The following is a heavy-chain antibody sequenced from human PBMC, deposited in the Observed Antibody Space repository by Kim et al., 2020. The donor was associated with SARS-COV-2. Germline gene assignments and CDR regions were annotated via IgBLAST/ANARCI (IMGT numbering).Heavy chain of an antibody. CDR1: GFTFSSYS. J-gene: IGHJ4*02. CDR3: ARAHVDTAMTHWVY. Sequence: GGSLRLSCAASGFTFSSYSMNWVRQAPGKGLEWVSYISSSSSTIYYADSVKGRFTISRDNAKNSLYLQMNSLRDEDTAVYYCARAHVDTAMTHWVYWGQGTLVTVSS. D-gene: IGHD5-18*01. CDR2: ISSSSSTI. V-gene: IGHV3-48*02.